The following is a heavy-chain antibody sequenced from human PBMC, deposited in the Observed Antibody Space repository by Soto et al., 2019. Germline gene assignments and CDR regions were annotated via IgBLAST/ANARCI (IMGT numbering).Heavy chain of an antibody. Sequence: GESLKISCKGSGYSFTSYWIGWVRQMPGKGLEWMGIIYPGDSDTRYSPSFQGQVTISADKSISTAYLQWSSLKASDTAMYYCARLGENYDILTGYSYYYYGMDVWGQGTTVTVS. CDR1: GYSFTSYW. CDR2: IYPGDSDT. V-gene: IGHV5-51*01. D-gene: IGHD3-9*01. CDR3: ARLGENYDILTGYSYYYYGMDV. J-gene: IGHJ6*02.